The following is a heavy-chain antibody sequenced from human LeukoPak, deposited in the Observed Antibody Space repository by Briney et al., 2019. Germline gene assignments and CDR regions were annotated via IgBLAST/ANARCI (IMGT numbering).Heavy chain of an antibody. Sequence: GASVKVSCKVSGYTLTELSMHWVRQAPGKGLEWMGGFDPEDGETIYAQKFQGRVTMTEDTSTDTAYMELSSLRSEDTAVYYCATLGYCSSTSCSRYYYYYMDVWGKGITVTVSS. V-gene: IGHV1-24*01. D-gene: IGHD2-2*01. CDR3: ATLGYCSSTSCSRYYYYYMDV. J-gene: IGHJ6*03. CDR1: GYTLTELS. CDR2: FDPEDGET.